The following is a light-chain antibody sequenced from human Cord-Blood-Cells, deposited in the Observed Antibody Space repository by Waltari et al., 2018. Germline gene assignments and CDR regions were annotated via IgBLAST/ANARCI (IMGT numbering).Light chain of an antibody. CDR1: NIGSKS. V-gene: IGLV3-21*04. J-gene: IGLJ3*02. CDR3: QVWDSSSDWV. Sequence: SYALTQPPSVSVAPGKTARITCGGNNIGSKSVHWYQQKPGQAPVLVIYYDSDRPSGIPERFSGSNSGNTATLTISRVKAGDEADYYCQVWDSSSDWVFGGGTKLTVL. CDR2: YDS.